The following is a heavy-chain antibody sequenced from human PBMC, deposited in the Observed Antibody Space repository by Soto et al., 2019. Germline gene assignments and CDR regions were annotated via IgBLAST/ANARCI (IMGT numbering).Heavy chain of an antibody. J-gene: IGHJ4*02. CDR3: ASLLGITFDY. CDR2: IYYSGTT. Sequence: SETLSLTCTVSGGSISSSSYYWGWIRQTPGKGLEWIGTIYYSGTTNHNPSLKSPVTMSLDTSQNQFSLTLNSLTAADTAVYYCASLLGITFDYRGQGALVTVSS. D-gene: IGHD3-16*01. V-gene: IGHV4-39*01. CDR1: GGSISSSSYY.